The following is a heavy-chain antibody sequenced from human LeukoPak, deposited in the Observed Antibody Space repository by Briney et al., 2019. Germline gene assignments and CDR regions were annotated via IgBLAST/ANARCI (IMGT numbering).Heavy chain of an antibody. CDR1: GFTFSTYS. CDR2: ITCTATYI. J-gene: IGHJ6*02. Sequence: PGGSLRLSCAASGFTFSTYSMNWVRQAPGQGLEWVSSITCTATYIYYADSVKGRFTISRDDARNSLYLQMSSLRAEDTAVYYCARDRCTSTRCYPWNYGMDVWGQGTTVTVSS. D-gene: IGHD2-2*01. CDR3: ARDRCTSTRCYPWNYGMDV. V-gene: IGHV3-21*01.